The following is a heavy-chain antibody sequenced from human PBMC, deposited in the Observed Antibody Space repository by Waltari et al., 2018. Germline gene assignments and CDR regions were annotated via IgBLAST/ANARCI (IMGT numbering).Heavy chain of an antibody. J-gene: IGHJ3*01. CDR2: ISYSGAT. V-gene: IGHV4-39*01. Sequence: GMVLSRAGQGLEWVWTISYSGATYASPALKSRVTLAGDTAKNQWSLTLGSVTAAYTAVYYGATYIGASIGTAAFDVWGQGTLVTVSS. CDR3: ATYIGASIGTAAFDV. D-gene: IGHD5-12*01.